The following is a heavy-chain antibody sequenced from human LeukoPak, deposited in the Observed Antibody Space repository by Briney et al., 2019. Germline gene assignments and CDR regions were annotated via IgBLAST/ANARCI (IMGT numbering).Heavy chain of an antibody. CDR1: GYTFTGYY. D-gene: IGHD2-15*01. V-gene: IGHV1-2*02. Sequence: GASVKVSCKASGYTFTGYYIHWVRQAPGQGLERMGWINPNSGGANYAQKFQGRVTMTRDTSISTAYMELRLRSDDSAVYFCARGPPSRGCSGGSCYNNYYYNGMDVWGQGTTVTVSS. CDR3: ARGPPSRGCSGGSCYNNYYYNGMDV. CDR2: INPNSGGA. J-gene: IGHJ6*02.